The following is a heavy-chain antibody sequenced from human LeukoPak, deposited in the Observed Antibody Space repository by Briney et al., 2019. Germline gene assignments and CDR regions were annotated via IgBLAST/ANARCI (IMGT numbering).Heavy chain of an antibody. CDR1: GFTFCDHA. Sequence: GALRLSCTASGFTFCDHAMSWIRQAPGKGLEWVGFIRSKAYGETADYAASVKGRFTISRDDSKAIAYLQMNSLKTEDTAVYHCTRDRGAYNLYDYWGQGTLVTVSS. V-gene: IGHV3-49*03. CDR3: TRDRGAYNLYDY. CDR2: IRSKAYGETA. D-gene: IGHD1-1*01. J-gene: IGHJ4*02.